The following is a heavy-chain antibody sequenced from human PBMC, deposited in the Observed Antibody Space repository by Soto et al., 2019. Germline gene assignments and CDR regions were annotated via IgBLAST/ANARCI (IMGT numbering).Heavy chain of an antibody. CDR3: ARAGGWWTFGLDRSFQGIDY. CDR2: MYSSGSA. D-gene: IGHD2-15*01. V-gene: IGHV4-59*01. CDR1: GGSINSYY. J-gene: IGHJ4*02. Sequence: SETLSLTCTVSGGSINSYYWSWFRQPPGKGLEWIGYMYSSGSANYNPSLKSRVAISVDTSQNQFSLKLASVTAADTAVYYCARAGGWWTFGLDRSFQGIDYWGQGTLVT.